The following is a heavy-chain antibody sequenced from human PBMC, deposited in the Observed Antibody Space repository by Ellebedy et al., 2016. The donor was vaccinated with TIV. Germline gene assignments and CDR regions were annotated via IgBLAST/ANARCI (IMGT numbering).Heavy chain of an antibody. CDR1: GFTFSSYT. CDR3: TGKRADHAFDI. D-gene: IGHD6-25*01. Sequence: GESLKISCAPSGFTFSSYTMNWVGQAPGKGLEWVSSFNASNDTTYSADSVKGRFTISRDNAKNSLYLQMNSLRDEDTAVYYCTGKRADHAFDIWGQGTMVTVSS. V-gene: IGHV3-48*02. J-gene: IGHJ3*02. CDR2: FNASNDTT.